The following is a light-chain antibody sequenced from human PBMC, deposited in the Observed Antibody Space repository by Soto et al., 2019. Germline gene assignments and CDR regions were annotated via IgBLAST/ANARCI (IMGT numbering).Light chain of an antibody. CDR3: SSYTGSSVI. CDR2: EVS. J-gene: IGLJ2*01. Sequence: QSALTQPAPVSGSPGQSITISCTGASSDIGGYDCVSWYQQHPGKAPKLMIFEVSNRPSGVSNRFSGSKSGNTASLTISGLQAEDEADYYCSSYTGSSVIFGGGTKLTVL. V-gene: IGLV2-14*01. CDR1: SSDIGGYDC.